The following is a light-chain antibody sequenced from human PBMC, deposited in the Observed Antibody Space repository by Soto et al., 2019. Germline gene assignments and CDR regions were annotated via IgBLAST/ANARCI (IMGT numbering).Light chain of an antibody. V-gene: IGLV2-23*02. Sequence: QSVLTQPASVSGSPGQSITISCTGTSSDVGYYNLVSWYQQHPGKAPKVLIFEVTNRPSGVSSRFSGSKSGNTASLTISGLPDEDEDDYYCCSYAGSTSWVFGGGTKLTVL. CDR3: CSYAGSTSWV. CDR2: EVT. CDR1: SSDVGYYNL. J-gene: IGLJ3*02.